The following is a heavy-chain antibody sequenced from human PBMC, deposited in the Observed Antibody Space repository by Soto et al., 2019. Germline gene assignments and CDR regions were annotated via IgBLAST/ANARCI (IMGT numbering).Heavy chain of an antibody. D-gene: IGHD3-10*01. J-gene: IGHJ4*02. CDR1: GGSISSGGYY. CDR3: ARGPGTMAKIDY. Sequence: QVQLQESGPGLVKPSQTLSLTCTVSGGSISSGGYYWSWIRQHPGKGLEWIGYICYSGSTYYNPSLKSRVTVSVDTSKNQFALKLSSVTAADTAVYYCARGPGTMAKIDYWGQGTLVTVSS. CDR2: ICYSGST. V-gene: IGHV4-31*03.